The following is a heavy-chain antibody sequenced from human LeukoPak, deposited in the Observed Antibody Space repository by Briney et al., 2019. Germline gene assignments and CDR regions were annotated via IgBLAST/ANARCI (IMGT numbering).Heavy chain of an antibody. D-gene: IGHD6-13*01. J-gene: IGHJ4*02. CDR3: ARDRDSIAAAGDFDY. CDR1: GFTFSIYS. V-gene: IGHV3-21*01. CDR2: ITTSSGNM. Sequence: PGGSLRLSCAVSGFTFSIYSMNWVRQAPGKGLEWVSSITTSSGNMYYADSVKGRFTISRDNAKNSLYLQMNSLRAEDTGIYYCARDRDSIAAAGDFDYWGQGTQVTVSS.